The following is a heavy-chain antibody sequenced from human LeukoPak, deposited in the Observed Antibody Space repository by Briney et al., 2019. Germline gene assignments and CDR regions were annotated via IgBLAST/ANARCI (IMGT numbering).Heavy chain of an antibody. Sequence: SQTLSLTCTVSGGSISSGDYYWSWIRQPPGKGLEWIAYIHYSGITSYNTSLKSRVTISVDTSKNQFSLKLNSVTAADTAVYYCARNAARDRTSTACWPRWFDPWGQGTLVTVSS. J-gene: IGHJ5*02. CDR2: IHYSGIT. CDR1: GGSISSGDYY. CDR3: ARNAARDRTSTACWPRWFDP. V-gene: IGHV4-30-4*01. D-gene: IGHD2-2*01.